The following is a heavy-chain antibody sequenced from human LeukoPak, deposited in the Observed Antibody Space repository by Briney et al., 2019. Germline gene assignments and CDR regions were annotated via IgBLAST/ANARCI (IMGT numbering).Heavy chain of an antibody. Sequence: ASVKVSCKASGYTFTGYYMHWVRQAPGQGLEWMGWINPNSGGTNYAQKFQGRVTMTRDTSISTAYMELRSLRSDDTAVYYCATEGFGTHNWNYNDYWGQGTLVTVSS. CDR2: INPNSGGT. V-gene: IGHV1-2*02. J-gene: IGHJ4*02. D-gene: IGHD1-20*01. CDR1: GYTFTGYY. CDR3: ATEGFGTHNWNYNDY.